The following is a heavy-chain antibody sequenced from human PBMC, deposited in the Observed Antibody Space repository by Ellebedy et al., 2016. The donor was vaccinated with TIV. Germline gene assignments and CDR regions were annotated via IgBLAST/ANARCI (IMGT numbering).Heavy chain of an antibody. CDR1: GFTFSSYA. CDR3: TIQASGLVTPFDF. D-gene: IGHD4-23*01. V-gene: IGHV3-23*01. CDR2: ISGSGGST. J-gene: IGHJ4*02. Sequence: GESLKISCAASGFTFSSYAMSWVRQAPGKGLEWVSAISGSGGSTYYADSVKGRFTISRDNSKNTLYLQMNSLRAEDTAVYYCTIQASGLVTPFDFWGQGTLVTVSS.